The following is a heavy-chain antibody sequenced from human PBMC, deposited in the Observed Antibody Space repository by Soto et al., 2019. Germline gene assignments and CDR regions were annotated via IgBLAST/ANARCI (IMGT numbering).Heavy chain of an antibody. CDR1: GDGFATNW. Sequence: GESLKISCKVSGDGFATNWIAWVRQKSGQGLEYMGSIFPDDSDTRYSPSFQGQVTISVDKSISTAYLQWSNLKASDTAMYYCARHGPRVYYDNSDYYYYGMDVWGQGTTVTVSS. V-gene: IGHV5-51*01. CDR3: ARHGPRVYYDNSDYYYYGMDV. CDR2: IFPDDSDT. J-gene: IGHJ6*02. D-gene: IGHD3-22*01.